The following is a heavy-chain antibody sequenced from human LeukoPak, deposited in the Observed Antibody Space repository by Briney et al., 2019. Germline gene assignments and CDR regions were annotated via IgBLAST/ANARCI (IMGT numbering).Heavy chain of an antibody. CDR3: ATYYYDSSGPAGGLFDY. CDR2: IYTSGST. Sequence: SETLSLTCTVSGGSISSYYWSWIRQPAGKGLEWIGRIYTSGSTNYNPSLKSRVTMSVDTSKNQFSLKLSSVTAADTAVYYCATYYYDSSGPAGGLFDYWGQGTLVTVSS. D-gene: IGHD3-22*01. CDR1: GGSISSYY. J-gene: IGHJ4*02. V-gene: IGHV4-4*07.